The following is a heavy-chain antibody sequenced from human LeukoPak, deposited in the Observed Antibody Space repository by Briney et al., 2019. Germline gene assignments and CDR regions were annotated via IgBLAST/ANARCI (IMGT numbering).Heavy chain of an antibody. CDR3: ARDVLLWFGESVNYMDV. V-gene: IGHV1-2*02. D-gene: IGHD3-10*01. CDR1: GYTFTGYY. CDR2: INPNSGGT. Sequence: ASVKVSCKASGYTFTGYYMHWVRQAPGQGLEGMGWINPNSGGTNYAQKFQGRVTMTRDTSISPAYMELSRLRSDDTAVYYCARDVLLWFGESVNYMDVWGKGTTVTISS. J-gene: IGHJ6*03.